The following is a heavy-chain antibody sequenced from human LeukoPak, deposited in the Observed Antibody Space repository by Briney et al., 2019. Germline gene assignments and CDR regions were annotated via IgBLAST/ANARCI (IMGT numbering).Heavy chain of an antibody. CDR2: IIPIFGTA. V-gene: IGHV1-69*13. Sequence: SVKVSCKASGGTYSSYAISWVRQAPGQGLEWMGGIIPIFGTANYAQKFQGRVTITADESTSTAYMELSSLRSEDTAVYYCARDSVLPGWVLQLSRNGMDVWGQGTTVTVSS. CDR3: ARDSVLPGWVLQLSRNGMDV. CDR1: GGTYSSYA. J-gene: IGHJ6*02. D-gene: IGHD2-2*01.